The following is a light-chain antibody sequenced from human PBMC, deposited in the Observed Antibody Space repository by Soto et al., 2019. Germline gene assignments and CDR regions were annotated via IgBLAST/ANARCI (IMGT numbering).Light chain of an antibody. CDR2: EVT. CDR1: SSDVGKYDR. Sequence: QSALNQPPSVSGSPGQSVTISCTGTSSDVGKYDRVSWYQQPPGTAPKLIIYEVTNRPSGVPARFSGSKSGNTASLTISGLQAEDEADYYCSSYTSTSRYVFGAGTKVTVL. J-gene: IGLJ1*01. V-gene: IGLV2-18*02. CDR3: SSYTSTSRYV.